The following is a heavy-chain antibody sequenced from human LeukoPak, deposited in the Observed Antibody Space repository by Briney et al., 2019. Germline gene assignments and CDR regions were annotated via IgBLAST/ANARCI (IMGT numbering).Heavy chain of an antibody. CDR3: ARDSSSLTYYFDY. CDR2: INHSGST. D-gene: IGHD6-6*01. J-gene: IGHJ4*02. V-gene: IGHV4-34*01. Sequence: TSETLSLTCAVYGGSFSGYYWSWIRQPPGKGLEWIGEINHSGSTNYNPSLKSRVTISADTSKNQFSLKLSSVTAADTAVYYCARDSSSLTYYFDYWGQGTLVTVSS. CDR1: GGSFSGYY.